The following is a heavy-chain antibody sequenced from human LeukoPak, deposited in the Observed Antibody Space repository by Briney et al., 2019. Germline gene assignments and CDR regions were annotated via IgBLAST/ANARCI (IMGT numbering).Heavy chain of an antibody. D-gene: IGHD5/OR15-5a*01. CDR3: ARVPYSVHFEH. CDR1: GYTFTDYY. Sequence: ASVTVSFQASGYTFTDYYMHWVRQAPGQGVEWMGWINPNSGGTNYAQKFQGRVTMTRDTSISTAYMTLSALRSDDTAVYYCARVPYSVHFEHWGQGTLVIVSS. V-gene: IGHV1-2*02. CDR2: INPNSGGT. J-gene: IGHJ4*02.